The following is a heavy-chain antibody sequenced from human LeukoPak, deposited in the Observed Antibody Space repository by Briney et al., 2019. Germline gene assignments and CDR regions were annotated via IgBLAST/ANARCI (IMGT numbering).Heavy chain of an antibody. CDR3: ARSSSRSSPLHFDY. CDR1: GFIFSNYA. CDR2: ISGSGGNT. V-gene: IGHV3-23*01. J-gene: IGHJ4*02. D-gene: IGHD6-6*01. Sequence: GGSLRLSCAASGFIFSNYALSWVRQAPGKGLEWVSDISGSGGNTYYAKSVRGRFTISRDNSKNTLYLQMNSLRAEDTAVYYCARSSSRSSPLHFDYWGQGTLVTVSS.